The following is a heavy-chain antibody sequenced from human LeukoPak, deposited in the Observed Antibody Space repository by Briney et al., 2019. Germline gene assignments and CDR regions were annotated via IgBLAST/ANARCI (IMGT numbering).Heavy chain of an antibody. J-gene: IGHJ4*02. CDR1: GGSISSYY. CDR3: AREGAAAGIFDY. CDR2: IYYSGST. V-gene: IGHV4-59*12. D-gene: IGHD6-13*01. Sequence: SETXSLXCTVSGGSISSYYWSWIRQPPGKGLEGIGYIYYSGSTNYNPSLKSRATISVDRSKNQFSLKLSSVTAADTAVYYCAREGAAAGIFDYWGQGTLVTVSS.